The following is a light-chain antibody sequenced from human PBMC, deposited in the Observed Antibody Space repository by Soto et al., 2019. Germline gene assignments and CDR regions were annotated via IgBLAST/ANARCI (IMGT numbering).Light chain of an antibody. Sequence: QSVLTQPASVSGSPGQSITISCTGTSSDVGGYNYVSWYQQHPGKAPKLMIYDVSNRPSGVSNRFSGSKSGNTASLTSSGLQAEDEADYDCSSYTSSSTLVVFGGGTKLTVL. CDR2: DVS. V-gene: IGLV2-14*01. CDR1: SSDVGGYNY. CDR3: SSYTSSSTLVV. J-gene: IGLJ2*01.